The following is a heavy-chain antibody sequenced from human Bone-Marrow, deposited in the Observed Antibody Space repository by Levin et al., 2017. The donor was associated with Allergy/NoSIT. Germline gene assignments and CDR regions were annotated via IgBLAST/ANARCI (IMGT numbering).Heavy chain of an antibody. J-gene: IGHJ4*02. V-gene: IGHV3-30-3*01. D-gene: IGHD4-17*01. Sequence: PGGSLRLSCAASGFTFSSYAMHWVRQAPGKGLEWVAVISYDGSNKYYADSVKGRFTISRDNSKNTLYLQMNSLRAEDTAVYYCARALYGDYPGYWGQGTLVTVSS. CDR1: GFTFSSYA. CDR3: ARALYGDYPGY. CDR2: ISYDGSNK.